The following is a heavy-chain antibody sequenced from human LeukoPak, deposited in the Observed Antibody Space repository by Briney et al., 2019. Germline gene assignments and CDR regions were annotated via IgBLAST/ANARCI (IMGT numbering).Heavy chain of an antibody. CDR1: GFTVSSNY. CDR2: IYSGGST. CDR3: ARWYYDSSGYYGFAFDI. V-gene: IGHV3-66*01. D-gene: IGHD3-22*01. Sequence: GGSLRLSCAASGFTVSSNYMSWVRQAPGKGLEWVSVIYSGGSTYYADSVKGRFTISRDNSKNTLYLQMNSLRAEDTAVYYCARWYYDSSGYYGFAFDIWGQGTMVTVSS. J-gene: IGHJ3*02.